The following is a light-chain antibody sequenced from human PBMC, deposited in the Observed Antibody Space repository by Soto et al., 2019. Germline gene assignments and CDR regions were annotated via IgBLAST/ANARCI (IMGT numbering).Light chain of an antibody. Sequence: QSVLTQPPSASATPGLSVTISCSGSSANIGSNIVNWYQQLPGAAPKLLMYSNDQRPSGIPDRFSGSKSGTSASLAISGLQSQDEADYYCAAWDDNLNGYVFGPGTKVTVL. CDR2: SND. V-gene: IGLV1-44*01. CDR3: AAWDDNLNGYV. CDR1: SANIGSNI. J-gene: IGLJ1*01.